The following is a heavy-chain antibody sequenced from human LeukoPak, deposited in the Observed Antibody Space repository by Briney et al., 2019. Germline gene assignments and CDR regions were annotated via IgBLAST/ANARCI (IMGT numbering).Heavy chain of an antibody. D-gene: IGHD2-21*02. V-gene: IGHV1-46*01. CDR1: GYTFTSYY. CDR3: GPMGYCGGDCPP. J-gene: IGHJ4*02. CDR2: INPSGGST. Sequence: ASVKVSCKASGYTFTSYYMHWVRQAPGQGLEWMGIINPSGGSTSYAQKFQGRVTMTRDTSTSTVYMELSSLRSEDTAVYYCGPMGYCGGDCPPGGQGTLVTVSS.